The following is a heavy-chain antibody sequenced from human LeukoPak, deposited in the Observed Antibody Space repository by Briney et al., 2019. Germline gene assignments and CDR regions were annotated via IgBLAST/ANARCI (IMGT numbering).Heavy chain of an antibody. CDR2: IIPIFGTA. CDR1: GGTFSSYA. CDR3: ARELEYCSSTSCQT. V-gene: IGHV1-69*01. D-gene: IGHD2-2*01. Sequence: ASVKVSCKASGGTFSSYAISWVRQAPGQGLEWMGGIIPIFGTANYAQKFLGRVTITADESTSTAYMELSSLRSEDTAVYYCARELEYCSSTSCQTWGQGTLVTVSS. J-gene: IGHJ4*02.